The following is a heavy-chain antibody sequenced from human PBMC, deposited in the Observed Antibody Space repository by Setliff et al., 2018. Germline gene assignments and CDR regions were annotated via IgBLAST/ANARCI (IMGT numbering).Heavy chain of an antibody. Sequence: GASVKVSCKASGYSFTIYGISWVRQAPGQGLEWMGWISAYNGNTNYAQKLQGRVTMTTDTSTRTAYMELRSLRPDDTAVYYCARDTCSLTSCQDDYFDYWGQGTLVTVS. J-gene: IGHJ4*02. CDR1: GYSFTIYG. CDR3: ARDTCSLTSCQDDYFDY. V-gene: IGHV1-18*01. D-gene: IGHD2-2*01. CDR2: ISAYNGNT.